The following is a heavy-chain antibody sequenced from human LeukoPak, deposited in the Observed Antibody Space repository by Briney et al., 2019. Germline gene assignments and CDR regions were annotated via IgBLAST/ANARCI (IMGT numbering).Heavy chain of an antibody. Sequence: QPGGSLRLSCAASGFTFSSYDMSWVRQAPGKGLEWVSAINGGGRYTYYADSVKGRFTISRDNSKNTLYLQMNSLRAEDTAVYYCAREGIAAYWGQGTLVTVSS. CDR2: INGGGRYT. D-gene: IGHD6-13*01. CDR3: AREGIAAY. V-gene: IGHV3-23*01. CDR1: GFTFSSYD. J-gene: IGHJ4*02.